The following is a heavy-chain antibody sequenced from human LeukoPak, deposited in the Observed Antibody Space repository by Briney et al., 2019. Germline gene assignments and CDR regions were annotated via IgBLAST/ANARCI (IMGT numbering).Heavy chain of an antibody. Sequence: ASVKVSCKPSGYTFTDYYMHWVRQAPGQGLEWMGWINPNSGCTNYAQKFQGRVTITSDTSISRAYIELSRLISDDTTVYYCARGGFSGSAYYLYWGQGTLVTVSS. V-gene: IGHV1-2*02. CDR2: INPNSGCT. D-gene: IGHD3-3*01. CDR3: ARGGFSGSAYYLY. J-gene: IGHJ1*01. CDR1: GYTFTDYY.